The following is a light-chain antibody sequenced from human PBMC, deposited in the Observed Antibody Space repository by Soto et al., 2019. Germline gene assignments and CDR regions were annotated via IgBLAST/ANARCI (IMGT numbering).Light chain of an antibody. CDR2: KAS. J-gene: IGKJ1*01. CDR1: QSISRW. V-gene: IGKV1-5*03. CDR3: QQYETFSGT. Sequence: IPMPNFPVQLSASPCARVAIICRASQSISRWLAWYQQKPGKAPKLLIYKASTLKSGVPSRFSGSGSGTEFTLTISSLQPDDFATYYCQQYETFSGTFGPGTKGDIK.